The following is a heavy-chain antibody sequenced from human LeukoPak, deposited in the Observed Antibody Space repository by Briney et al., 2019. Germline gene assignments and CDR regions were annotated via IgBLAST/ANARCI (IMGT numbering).Heavy chain of an antibody. Sequence: GGSLRLSCAASGFTFSNHAMSWVRQAPGKGLEWVSTISGSGGGTFYADSVRGRFTISRDNSKNTLYLQMNSLKAEDTAVYYCAKNRSPLMPTFAFWGRGTLVTVPS. V-gene: IGHV3-23*01. CDR1: GFTFSNHA. CDR3: AKNRSPLMPTFAF. J-gene: IGHJ4*02. D-gene: IGHD2-2*01. CDR2: ISGSGGGT.